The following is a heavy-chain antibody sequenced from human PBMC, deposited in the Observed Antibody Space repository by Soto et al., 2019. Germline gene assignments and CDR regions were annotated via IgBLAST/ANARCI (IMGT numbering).Heavy chain of an antibody. D-gene: IGHD4-4*01. V-gene: IGHV5-51*01. Sequence: GESLKISCQASGYTFTNYWIAWVRHMPGRGLEWMGLIFPRDSDTRYNSSFEGQVTISSDRSIATAYLQWTSLKASDTAIYFCARLGSLLQPIDYWGQGTRVTVSS. CDR1: GYTFTNYW. J-gene: IGHJ4*02. CDR3: ARLGSLLQPIDY. CDR2: IFPRDSDT.